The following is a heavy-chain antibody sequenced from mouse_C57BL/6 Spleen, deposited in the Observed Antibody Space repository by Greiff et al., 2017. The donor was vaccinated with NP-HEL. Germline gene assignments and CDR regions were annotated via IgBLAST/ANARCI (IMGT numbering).Heavy chain of an antibody. CDR3: ARDRGVTTKAWFAY. CDR2: ISDGGSYT. CDR1: GFTFSSYA. V-gene: IGHV5-4*01. D-gene: IGHD2-2*01. J-gene: IGHJ3*01. Sequence: EVQRVESGGGLVKPGGSLKLSCAASGFTFSSYAMSWVRQTPEKRLEWVATISDGGSYTYYPDNVKGRFTISRDNAKNNLYLQMSHLKSEDTAMYYCARDRGVTTKAWFAYWGQGTLVTVSA.